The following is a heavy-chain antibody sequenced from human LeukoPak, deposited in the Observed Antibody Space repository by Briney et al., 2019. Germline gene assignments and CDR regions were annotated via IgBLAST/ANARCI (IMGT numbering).Heavy chain of an antibody. CDR1: GYSISSGYY. CDR3: AREVAMIIHMDV. J-gene: IGHJ6*03. CDR2: IYHSGST. V-gene: IGHV4-38-2*02. Sequence: PSETLSLTCTVSGYSISSGYYWGWIRQPPGKGLEWIGSIYHSGSTYYNPSLKSRVTISVDTSKNQFSLKLSSVTAADTAVYYCAREVAMIIHMDVWGKGTTVTVSS. D-gene: IGHD3-22*01.